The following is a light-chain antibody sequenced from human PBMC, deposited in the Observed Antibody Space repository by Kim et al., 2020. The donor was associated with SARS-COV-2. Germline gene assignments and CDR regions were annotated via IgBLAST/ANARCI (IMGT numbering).Light chain of an antibody. Sequence: PGATAPHSSRTMQSVSSNLAWYQQKPGQAPRLLIYGASTRATGIPARFSGSGAGTEFTLTISSLQSEDFAVYYCQQYNNWPYTFGQGTKLEI. J-gene: IGKJ2*01. CDR3: QQYNNWPYT. CDR1: QSVSSN. CDR2: GAS. V-gene: IGKV3-15*01.